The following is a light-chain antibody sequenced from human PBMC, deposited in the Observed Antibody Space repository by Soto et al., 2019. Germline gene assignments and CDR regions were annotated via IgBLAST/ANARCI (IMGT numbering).Light chain of an antibody. Sequence: QSVLTQPPSASGTPGQRVTISCSGSSSNIGRYTVNWYQQLPGTAPELLIFSNNQRPSGVPDRFSGSKSGTSASLAISGLQSEDESDYYCAAWDGSLKGVVFGGGTKLTVL. CDR3: AAWDGSLKGVV. J-gene: IGLJ2*01. CDR2: SNN. V-gene: IGLV1-44*01. CDR1: SSNIGRYT.